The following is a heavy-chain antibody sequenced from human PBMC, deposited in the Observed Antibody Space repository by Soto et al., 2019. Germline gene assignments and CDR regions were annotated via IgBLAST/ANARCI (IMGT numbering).Heavy chain of an antibody. CDR2: INAGNGNT. CDR3: ARGEGVTTDAFDI. J-gene: IGHJ3*02. D-gene: IGHD4-17*01. V-gene: IGHV1-3*01. Sequence: QVQLVQSGAEVKKPEASVKVSCKASGYTFTSYAMHWVRRAPGQRLEWMGWINAGNGNTKYSQKFQGRVTITRDTSASTAYMELSSLRSEDTAVYYCARGEGVTTDAFDIWGQGTMVTVSS. CDR1: GYTFTSYA.